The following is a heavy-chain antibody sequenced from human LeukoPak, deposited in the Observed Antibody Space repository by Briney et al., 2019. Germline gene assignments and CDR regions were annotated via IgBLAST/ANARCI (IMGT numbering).Heavy chain of an antibody. Sequence: GASVKVSCKASGYTFTSYGISWVRQAPGQGLEWVGWVSAYADNTNYVQKLQVRVTMTTDTSTGTDHIELRSLKSDATAVYYCARDCIGCHGFDYWGQGTLVTVSS. D-gene: IGHD2-15*01. CDR3: ARDCIGCHGFDY. CDR2: VSAYADNT. CDR1: GYTFTSYG. V-gene: IGHV1-18*01. J-gene: IGHJ4*02.